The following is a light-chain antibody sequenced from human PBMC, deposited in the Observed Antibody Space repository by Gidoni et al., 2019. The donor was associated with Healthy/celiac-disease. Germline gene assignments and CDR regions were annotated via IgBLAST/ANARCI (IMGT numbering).Light chain of an antibody. CDR3: GSYAGSTVV. V-gene: IGLV2-23*01. J-gene: IGLJ2*01. Sequence: QSALTQPASVSGSPGQSITISCTGTSSDVGSYNLVSWYQQHPGKAPKLMIYEGSKRPSGVSNLFSGSKSGNTASLTISGLQAEDEADYYCGSYAGSTVVFGGGTKLTVL. CDR1: SSDVGSYNL. CDR2: EGS.